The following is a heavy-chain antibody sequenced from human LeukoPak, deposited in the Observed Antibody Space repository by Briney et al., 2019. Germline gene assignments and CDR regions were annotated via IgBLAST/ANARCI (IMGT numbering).Heavy chain of an antibody. D-gene: IGHD5-12*01. CDR1: GGTFSSYA. J-gene: IGHJ4*02. CDR3: ARGPQRGYSGYDLQNDY. CDR2: IIPIFGTA. V-gene: IGHV1-69*13. Sequence: SVKVSCKASGGTFSSYAISWVRQAPGQGLEWMGGIIPIFGTANYAQKFQGRVTITADESTSTAYMELRSLRSDDTAVYYCARGPQRGYSGYDLQNDYWGQGTLVTVSS.